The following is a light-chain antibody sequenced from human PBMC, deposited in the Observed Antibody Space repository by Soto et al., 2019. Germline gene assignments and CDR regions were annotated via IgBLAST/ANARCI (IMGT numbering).Light chain of an antibody. CDR2: GAS. V-gene: IGKV3-20*01. Sequence: DILLTQSPGTVSLSRGERATLSCRASQTVTSNYLVWYQQKPGQTPRLLIYGASSRATGIPDRFSGSGSGTDFTLTITRLEPADFAVYYCQQYGTSPITFGQGTRLEIK. CDR3: QQYGTSPIT. CDR1: QTVTSNY. J-gene: IGKJ5*01.